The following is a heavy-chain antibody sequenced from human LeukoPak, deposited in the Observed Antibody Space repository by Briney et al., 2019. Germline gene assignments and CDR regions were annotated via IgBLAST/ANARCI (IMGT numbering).Heavy chain of an antibody. V-gene: IGHV4-30-2*02. J-gene: IGHJ4*02. Sequence: PSETLSLTCTVSGGSISSGGYYWSWIRQPPGKGLEWIGYIYHSGSTYYNPSLKSRVTISVDRSKNQFSLKLSSVTAADTAVYYCATSSGTYFYSFDYWGQGTLVTVSS. D-gene: IGHD3-10*01. CDR1: GGSISSGGYY. CDR2: IYHSGST. CDR3: ATSSGTYFYSFDY.